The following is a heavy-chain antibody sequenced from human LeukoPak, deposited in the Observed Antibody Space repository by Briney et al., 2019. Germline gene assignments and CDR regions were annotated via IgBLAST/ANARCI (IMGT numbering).Heavy chain of an antibody. CDR3: ARELRYYYYYYMDV. CDR2: INHSGST. Sequence: PSETLSLTCAVYGGSFSGYYWSWIRQPPGKGLEWIGEINHSGSTNYNPSLKSRVTISVDTSKNQFSLKLSSVTAADTAVYYCARELRYYYYYYMDVWGKGTTATISS. CDR1: GGSFSGYY. D-gene: IGHD1-26*01. J-gene: IGHJ6*03. V-gene: IGHV4-34*01.